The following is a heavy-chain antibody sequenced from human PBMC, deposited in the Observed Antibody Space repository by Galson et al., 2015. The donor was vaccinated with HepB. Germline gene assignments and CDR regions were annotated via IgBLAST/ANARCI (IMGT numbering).Heavy chain of an antibody. CDR1: GYTFTSYA. Sequence: SVKVSCKASGYTFTSYAMNWVRQAPGQGLEWMGWINTNTGNPTYAQGFTGRFVFSLDTSVSTAYLQISSLKAEDTAVYYCARAGQWLVSDYYYYGMDVWGQGTTVTVSS. CDR2: INTNTGNP. D-gene: IGHD6-19*01. J-gene: IGHJ6*02. CDR3: ARAGQWLVSDYYYYGMDV. V-gene: IGHV7-4-1*02.